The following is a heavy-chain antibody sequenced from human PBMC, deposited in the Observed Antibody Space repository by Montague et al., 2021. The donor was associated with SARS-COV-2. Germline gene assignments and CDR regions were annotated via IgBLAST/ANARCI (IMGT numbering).Heavy chain of an antibody. CDR3: ARAPPGYWGFVVVVAAHFDY. J-gene: IGHJ4*02. CDR2: NNYSGST. Sequence: SETLSLTCTVSGGSISSSSYYWGWIRQPPGKGLEWIGCNNYSGSTYYSPSLKSTVTISVDTSKNQFSLKLRSVTAAATAVYYCARAPPGYWGFVVVVAAHFDYWGQGTLVTVSS. V-gene: IGHV4-39*07. D-gene: IGHD2-15*01. CDR1: GGSISSSSYY.